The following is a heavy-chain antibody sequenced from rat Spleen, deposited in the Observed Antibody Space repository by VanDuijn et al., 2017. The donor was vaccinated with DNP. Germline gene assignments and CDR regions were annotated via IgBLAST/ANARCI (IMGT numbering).Heavy chain of an antibody. D-gene: IGHD1-11*01. J-gene: IGHJ4*01. CDR2: ITSSGGST. CDR1: GFTFNKYW. CDR3: ARDEGSYYYAMDA. V-gene: IGHV5-31*01. Sequence: EVQLVESGGGLAQPGRSLKLSCAASGFTFNKYWMTWIRQVPGKGLEWIASITSSGGSTYYPDSVKGRFTISRDNAKNTLYLQMNSLRSEDTATYYCARDEGSYYYAMDAWGQGTSVTVSS.